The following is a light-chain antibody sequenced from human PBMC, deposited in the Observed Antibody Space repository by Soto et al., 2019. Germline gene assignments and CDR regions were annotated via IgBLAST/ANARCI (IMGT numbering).Light chain of an antibody. CDR1: QRVTSGF. CDR2: GAS. Sequence: EIVLTQSPGTLSLSPGERATLSCRASQRVTSGFLAWYQQKPGQAPRLLIYGASSRASGIPDRFSGSGSGTDLTLTISTLEPEDFPVYYCQQHTSSPPAYTFGQGTKLEIQ. CDR3: QQHTSSPPAYT. V-gene: IGKV3-20*01. J-gene: IGKJ2*01.